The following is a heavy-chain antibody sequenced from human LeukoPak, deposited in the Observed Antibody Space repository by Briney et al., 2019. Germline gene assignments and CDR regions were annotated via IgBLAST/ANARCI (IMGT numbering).Heavy chain of an antibody. CDR3: AKDPGRYCSGGSCRYYFDY. CDR1: GFTFSSYA. J-gene: IGHJ4*02. V-gene: IGHV3-30*04. CDR2: ISYDGSNK. D-gene: IGHD2-15*01. Sequence: GRSLRLSCAASGFTFSSYAMHGVREAPGKGLEWVVGISYDGSNKYYADSVKGRFTISRDSSKNTLSRQMNILRAEDRAVYTCAKDPGRYCSGGSCRYYFDYWGQGTLVTVSS.